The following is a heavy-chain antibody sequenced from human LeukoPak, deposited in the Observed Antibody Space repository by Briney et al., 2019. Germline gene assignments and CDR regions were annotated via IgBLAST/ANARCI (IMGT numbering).Heavy chain of an antibody. CDR1: GFTFSSYW. Sequence: GGSLRLSCAASGFTFSSYWMSWVRQAPGKGLEWVANIKQDGSEKYYVDSVKGRFTISRDNAKNSLYLQMNSLRAEDTAVYYCARNMVRGARWFDPWGQGTLVTVSS. CDR2: IKQDGSEK. V-gene: IGHV3-7*03. D-gene: IGHD3-10*01. J-gene: IGHJ5*02. CDR3: ARNMVRGARWFDP.